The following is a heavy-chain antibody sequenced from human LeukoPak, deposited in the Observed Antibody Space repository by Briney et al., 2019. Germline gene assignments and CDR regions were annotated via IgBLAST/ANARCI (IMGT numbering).Heavy chain of an antibody. D-gene: IGHD3-22*01. CDR3: AGDRPRLGYDSSVYYFDY. CDR1: GGTFSSYA. V-gene: IGHV1-69*04. J-gene: IGHJ4*02. Sequence: GASVKVSCKASGGTFSSYAISWVRQAPGQGLEWMGRIIPIFGIANYAQKFQGRVTITADKSTSTAYMELSSLRSEDTAVYYCAGDRPRLGYDSSVYYFDYWGQGTLVTVSS. CDR2: IIPIFGIA.